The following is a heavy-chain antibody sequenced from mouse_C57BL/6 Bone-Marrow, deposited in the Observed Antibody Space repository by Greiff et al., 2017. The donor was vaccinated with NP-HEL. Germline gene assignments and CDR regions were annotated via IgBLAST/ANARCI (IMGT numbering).Heavy chain of an antibody. CDR1: GYTFTSYW. D-gene: IGHD2-4*01. Sequence: QVQLKQPGAELVKPGASVKLSCKASGYTFTSYWMHWVKQRPGQGLEWIGMIHPNSGSTNYNEKFKSKATLTVDKSSSTAYMQLSSLTSEDSAVYYCAEGLRPSYWYFDVWGTGTTVTVSS. V-gene: IGHV1-64*01. CDR3: AEGLRPSYWYFDV. J-gene: IGHJ1*03. CDR2: IHPNSGST.